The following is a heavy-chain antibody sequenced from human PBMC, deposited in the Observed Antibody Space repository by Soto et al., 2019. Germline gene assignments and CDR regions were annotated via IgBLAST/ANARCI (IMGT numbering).Heavy chain of an antibody. CDR1: GGSISSGGYS. D-gene: IGHD3-22*01. Sequence: QLQLQESGSGLVKPSQTLSLTCAVSGGSISSGGYSWRWIRQPPGKGLEWIGYIYHSGSTYYNPSLKRRVTISVDRSKNQFSLKLSSVTAADTAVYYCASAFGSSGYRWGQGTLVTVSS. CDR3: ASAFGSSGYR. V-gene: IGHV4-30-2*01. J-gene: IGHJ4*02. CDR2: IYHSGST.